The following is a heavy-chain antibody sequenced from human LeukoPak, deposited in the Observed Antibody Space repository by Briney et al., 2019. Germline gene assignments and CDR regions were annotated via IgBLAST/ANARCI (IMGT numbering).Heavy chain of an antibody. CDR3: ASMDGSGSYFDDAFDI. Sequence: ASVKVSCKASGYTFTSYYMHWVRQAPGQGLEWMGIINPSGGSTSYAQKFQGRVTMTRDTSTSTVYMELSSLRSEDTAVYYCASMDGSGSYFDDAFDIWGQGTMVTVSS. V-gene: IGHV1-46*01. D-gene: IGHD3-10*01. CDR2: INPSGGST. J-gene: IGHJ3*02. CDR1: GYTFTSYY.